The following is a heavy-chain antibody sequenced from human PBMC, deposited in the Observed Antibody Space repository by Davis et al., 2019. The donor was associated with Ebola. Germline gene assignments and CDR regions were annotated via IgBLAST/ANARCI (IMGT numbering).Heavy chain of an antibody. CDR1: GGSFSSYY. CDR3: ARGRMGYYGSGPFDP. J-gene: IGHJ5*02. D-gene: IGHD3-10*01. V-gene: IGHV4-59*01. CDR2: IYYSGST. Sequence: SETLSLTCAVYGGSFSSYYWSWIRQPPGKGLEWIGYIYYSGSTNYNPSLKSRVTISVDTSKNQFSLKLSSVTAVDTAVYYCARGRMGYYGSGPFDPWGQGTLVTVSS.